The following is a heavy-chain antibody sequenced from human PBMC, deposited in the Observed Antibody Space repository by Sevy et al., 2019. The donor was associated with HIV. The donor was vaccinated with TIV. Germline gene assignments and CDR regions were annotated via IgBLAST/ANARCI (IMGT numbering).Heavy chain of an antibody. CDR3: AREQIHGSNPAYFDS. J-gene: IGHJ4*02. V-gene: IGHV3-7*01. CDR1: GFTFSNFW. D-gene: IGHD2-2*03. CDR2: MNQDGSKK. Sequence: GGSLRLSCAASGFTFSNFWMSWVRQAPGKGLECVANMNQDGSKKYYLDSVKGRFIGSRDNAKNSLYLPMNSRRVEDSAAYYCAREQIHGSNPAYFDSWGQGTLVTVSS.